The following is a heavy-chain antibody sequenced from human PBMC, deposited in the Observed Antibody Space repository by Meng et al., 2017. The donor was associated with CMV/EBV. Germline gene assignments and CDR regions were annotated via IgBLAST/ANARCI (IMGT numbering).Heavy chain of an antibody. Sequence: ASVKVSCKASGYTFNDHYMNWVKQAPGKGLEWMGLVDPVDGETKYAERFQGRVTLTADTTTETAYLELRMLRSDDTAIYYCAREIAVDGQHWGQGTLVTVSS. D-gene: IGHD6-19*01. CDR1: GYTFNDHY. CDR2: VDPVDGET. V-gene: IGHV1-69-2*01. CDR3: AREIAVDGQH. J-gene: IGHJ1*01.